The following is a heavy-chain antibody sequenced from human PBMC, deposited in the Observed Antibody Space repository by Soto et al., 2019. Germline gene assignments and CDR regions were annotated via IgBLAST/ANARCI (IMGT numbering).Heavy chain of an antibody. J-gene: IGHJ5*02. CDR2: IFSNDEK. Sequence: QVTLKESGPVLVKPTETLTLTCTVSGFSLSNARMGVSWIRQPPGKALEWLAHIFSNDEKSYSTSLKSRLTISKDTSKSQVVLTMTNMDPVDTATYYCAQISGSDYNGWFDPWGQGTLVTVSS. V-gene: IGHV2-26*01. D-gene: IGHD4-4*01. CDR1: GFSLSNARMG. CDR3: AQISGSDYNGWFDP.